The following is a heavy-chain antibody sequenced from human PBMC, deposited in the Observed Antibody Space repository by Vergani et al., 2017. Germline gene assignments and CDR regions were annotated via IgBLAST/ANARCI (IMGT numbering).Heavy chain of an antibody. Sequence: QVQLQESGPGLVKPSQTLSLTCTVSGGSISSGGYYWSWIRQHPGKGLEWIGYISYNGNTYYNPSLKSRVTMSIDTSKSQFSLKLSSVTAADTAVYYCARVGGGNLQLYWYFDLWGRGTLVTVSS. CDR1: GGSISSGGYY. D-gene: IGHD4-23*01. CDR3: ARVGGGNLQLYWYFDL. J-gene: IGHJ2*01. V-gene: IGHV4-31*03. CDR2: ISYNGNT.